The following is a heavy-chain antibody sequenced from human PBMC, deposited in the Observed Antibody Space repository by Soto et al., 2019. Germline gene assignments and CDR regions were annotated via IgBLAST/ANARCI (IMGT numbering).Heavy chain of an antibody. CDR1: GGSISSYY. CDR3: AGRSAVAGAKWFDP. V-gene: IGHV4-59*08. J-gene: IGHJ5*02. D-gene: IGHD6-19*01. Sequence: QVQLQESGPGLVKPSETLSLTCTVSGGSISSYYWSWIRQPPGKGLAWIGYIYYSGSANDNPSLRPRVTISFTTSKNQFPLKLPSVTAADTAEYYCAGRSAVAGAKWFDPWGQGTLVTVSS. CDR2: IYYSGSA.